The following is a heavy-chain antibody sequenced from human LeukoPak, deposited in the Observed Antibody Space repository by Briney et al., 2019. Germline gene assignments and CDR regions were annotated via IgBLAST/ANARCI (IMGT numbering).Heavy chain of an antibody. V-gene: IGHV3-23*01. D-gene: IGHD3-3*01. J-gene: IGHJ3*02. CDR2: ISGSGGST. CDR3: AKDRGITIFIRTAHPYAFDI. Sequence: PGGSLRLSCAASGFTFSSYAMSWVRQAPGKGLEWVSAISGSGGSTYYADSVKGRFTISRDNSKNTLYLQMNSLRAEDTAVYYCAKDRGITIFIRTAHPYAFDIWGQGTMVTVSS. CDR1: GFTFSSYA.